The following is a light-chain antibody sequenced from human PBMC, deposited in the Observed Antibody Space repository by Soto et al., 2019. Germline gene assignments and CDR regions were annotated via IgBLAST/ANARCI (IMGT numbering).Light chain of an antibody. CDR2: DAS. CDR1: QSVGSF. CDR3: QQRSDWPLT. J-gene: IGKJ5*01. Sequence: EIVLTQSPATLSLSPGERATLSCRASQSVGSFLAWYQQKPGQAPRLLIYDASNGATGIPARFSGSGSGTDFTLTISSLEPEDFAVYYCQQRSDWPLTFGPGTRLEVK. V-gene: IGKV3-11*01.